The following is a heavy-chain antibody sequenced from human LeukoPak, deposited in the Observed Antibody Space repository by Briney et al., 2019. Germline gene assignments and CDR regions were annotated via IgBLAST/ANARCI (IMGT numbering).Heavy chain of an antibody. J-gene: IGHJ4*02. CDR1: GYTLTELP. CDR3: ARVLAAAGTNYFDY. Sequence: ASVKVSCKVSGYTLTELPMHWVRQAPGKGLEWMGWISANNGNTNYAQKLQGRVTMTTDTSTSTAYMELRSLRSDDTAVYYCARVLAAAGTNYFDYWGRGTLVTVSS. D-gene: IGHD6-13*01. V-gene: IGHV1-18*01. CDR2: ISANNGNT.